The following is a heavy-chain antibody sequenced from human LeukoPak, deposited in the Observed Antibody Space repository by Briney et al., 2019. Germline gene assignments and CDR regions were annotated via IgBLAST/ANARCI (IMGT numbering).Heavy chain of an antibody. Sequence: SGPTLVNPTQTLTLTCTFSGFSLSTSGMCVSWIRQPPVKALEWLALIDWDDDKYYSTYLKTRLTISKDTSKNQVVLTMTNVNPEDTATYYCARTAGGNSYFYYMDVWGKGTTVTVSS. D-gene: IGHD4-23*01. CDR1: GFSLSTSGMC. CDR3: ARTAGGNSYFYYMDV. CDR2: IDWDDDK. V-gene: IGHV2-70*01. J-gene: IGHJ6*03.